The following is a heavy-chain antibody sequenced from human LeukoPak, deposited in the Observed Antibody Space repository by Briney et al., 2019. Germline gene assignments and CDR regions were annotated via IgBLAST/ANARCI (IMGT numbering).Heavy chain of an antibody. Sequence: GASVKVSCKASGYTFTSYGISWVRQAPGQGLEWMGWINPNSGGTNYAQKFQGRVTMTRDTSISTAYMELSRLRSDDTAVYYCARASGSMGAPTDYWGQGTLVTVSS. D-gene: IGHD1-26*01. J-gene: IGHJ4*02. CDR2: INPNSGGT. CDR3: ARASGSMGAPTDY. CDR1: GYTFTSYG. V-gene: IGHV1-2*02.